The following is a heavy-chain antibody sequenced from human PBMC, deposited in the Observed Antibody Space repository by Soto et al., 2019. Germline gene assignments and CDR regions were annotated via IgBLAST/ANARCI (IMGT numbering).Heavy chain of an antibody. Sequence: GASVKVSCKVSGYTLTELSMHWVRQAPGKGLEWMGGFDPEDGETIYAQKFQGRVTMTEDTSTDTAYMELSSLRSEDTAVYYCATAFLTMVRGVIITTWFDPWGQGTLVTVS. CDR3: ATAFLTMVRGVIITTWFDP. CDR2: FDPEDGET. V-gene: IGHV1-24*01. D-gene: IGHD3-10*01. CDR1: GYTLTELS. J-gene: IGHJ5*02.